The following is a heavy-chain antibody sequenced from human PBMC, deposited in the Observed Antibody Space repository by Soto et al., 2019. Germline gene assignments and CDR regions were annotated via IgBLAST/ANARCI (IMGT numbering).Heavy chain of an antibody. Sequence: QVQLVESGGGLVKPGGSLRLSCAASGFTFSDYYMSWIRQAPGKGLEWVSYISSSGSTIYYADSVKGRFTISRDNAKNSLYLKMNSLRAEDTAVYYCARERGSSSSPAGYYYYYMDVWGKGTTVTVSS. CDR2: ISSSGSTI. CDR3: ARERGSSSSPAGYYYYYMDV. J-gene: IGHJ6*03. D-gene: IGHD6-6*01. V-gene: IGHV3-11*01. CDR1: GFTFSDYY.